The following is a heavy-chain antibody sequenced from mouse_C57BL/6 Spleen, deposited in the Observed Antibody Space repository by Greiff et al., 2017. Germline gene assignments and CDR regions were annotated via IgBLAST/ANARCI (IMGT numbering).Heavy chain of an antibody. CDR3: ARDREVVATNYFDY. J-gene: IGHJ2*01. V-gene: IGHV5-4*01. Sequence: DVMLVESGGGLVKPGGSLKLSCAASGFTFSSYAMSWVRQTPEKRLEWVATISDGGSYTYYPDNVKGRFTISRDNAKNNLYLQMSHLKSEDTAMYYCARDREVVATNYFDYWGQGTTLTVSS. CDR2: ISDGGSYT. CDR1: GFTFSSYA. D-gene: IGHD1-1*01.